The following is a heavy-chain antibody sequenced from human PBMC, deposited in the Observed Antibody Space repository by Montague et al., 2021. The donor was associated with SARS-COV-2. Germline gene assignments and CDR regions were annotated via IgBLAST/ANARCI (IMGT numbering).Heavy chain of an antibody. D-gene: IGHD3-9*01. CDR3: ARIRDYDILTGSYSGFDY. CDR2: IXWDDDK. J-gene: IGHJ4*02. Sequence: VKPTQTLTLTCTFSGFSLSTSGMCVSWIRQPPGKALEWLALIXWDDDKYYSTSLKTRLTISKDTSKNQVVLTMTNMDPVDTATYYCARIRDYDILTGSYSGFDYWGQGTLVTVSS. CDR1: GFSLSTSGMC. V-gene: IGHV2-70*01.